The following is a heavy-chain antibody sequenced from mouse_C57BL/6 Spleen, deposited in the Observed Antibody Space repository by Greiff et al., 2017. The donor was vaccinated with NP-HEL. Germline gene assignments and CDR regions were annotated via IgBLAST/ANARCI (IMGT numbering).Heavy chain of an antibody. D-gene: IGHD1-1*01. CDR1: GYTFTSYW. CDR2: IDPSDSYT. V-gene: IGHV1-50*01. J-gene: IGHJ2*01. Sequence: VQLQQSGAELVKPGASVKLSCKASGYTFTSYWMQWVKQRPGQGLEWIGEIDPSDSYTNYNQKFKGKATLTVDTSSSTAYMQLSSLTSEDSAVYYCATITTVVRGGYYFDYWGQGTTLTVSS. CDR3: ATITTVVRGGYYFDY.